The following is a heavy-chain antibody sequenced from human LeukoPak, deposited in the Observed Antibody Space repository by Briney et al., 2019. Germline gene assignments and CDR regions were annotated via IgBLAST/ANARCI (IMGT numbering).Heavy chain of an antibody. J-gene: IGHJ4*02. D-gene: IGHD6-19*01. Sequence: GGSVRLSCAASGFTVSSNYMSWVRQAPGKGLEWVSVIYSGGSTYYADSVKGRFTISRHNSKNTLYLQMNSLRAEDTAVYYCARAPEWLIFDYRGQGTLVTVSS. CDR2: IYSGGST. CDR1: GFTVSSNY. CDR3: ARAPEWLIFDY. V-gene: IGHV3-53*04.